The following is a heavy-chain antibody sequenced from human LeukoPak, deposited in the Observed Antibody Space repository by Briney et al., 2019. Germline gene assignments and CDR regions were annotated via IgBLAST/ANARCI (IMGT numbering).Heavy chain of an antibody. CDR2: IYSGGST. CDR1: GFTVSSNY. V-gene: IGHV3-66*01. J-gene: IGHJ4*02. Sequence: GGSLRLSCAASGFTVSSNYMSWVRQAPGKGLEWVSVIYSGGSTYYADSVKGRFTISRDNSKNTLYLQMNSLRAEDTAVYYCARESSTGYYDSSGYLKNTDYWGQGTLVTVSS. CDR3: ARESSTGYYDSSGYLKNTDY. D-gene: IGHD3-22*01.